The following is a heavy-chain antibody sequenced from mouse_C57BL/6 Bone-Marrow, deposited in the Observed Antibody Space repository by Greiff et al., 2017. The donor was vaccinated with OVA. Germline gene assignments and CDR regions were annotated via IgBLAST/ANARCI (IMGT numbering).Heavy chain of an antibody. CDR2: ISSGGSYT. V-gene: IGHV5-6*02. CDR3: ARQGYDGYDDWYFDV. CDR1: GFTFSSYG. Sequence: EVMLVESGGDLVKPGGSLKLSCAASGFTFSSYGMSWVRQTPDKRLEWVATISSGGSYTYYPDSVKGRFTISRDNAKNTLYLQMSSLKSEDTAMYYCARQGYDGYDDWYFDVWGTGTTVTVSS. J-gene: IGHJ1*03. D-gene: IGHD2-2*01.